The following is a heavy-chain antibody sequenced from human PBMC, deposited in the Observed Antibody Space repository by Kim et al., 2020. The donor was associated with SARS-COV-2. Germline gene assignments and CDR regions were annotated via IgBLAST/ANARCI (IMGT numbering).Heavy chain of an antibody. Sequence: GGSLRLSCAASGFTFSSYGMHWVRQAPGKGLEWVAVISYDGSNKYYADSVKGRFTISRDNSKNTLYLQMNSLRAEDTAVYYCAKEIDGRDGYNIYYYYGMDVWGQGTTVTVSS. D-gene: IGHD5-12*01. V-gene: IGHV3-30*18. CDR3: AKEIDGRDGYNIYYYYGMDV. CDR1: GFTFSSYG. J-gene: IGHJ6*02. CDR2: ISYDGSNK.